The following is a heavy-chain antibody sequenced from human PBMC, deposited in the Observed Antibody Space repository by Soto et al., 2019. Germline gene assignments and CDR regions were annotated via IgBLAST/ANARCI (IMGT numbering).Heavy chain of an antibody. D-gene: IGHD6-19*01. CDR2: ISSYNANT. Sequence: QVQLVQSGAEVKKPGASVRVSCKASGYTFISYGISWVRQAPGQGLEWMGWISSYNANTNYAQKFQDRVTLTTDASTSITYMELRSLRPDDTAVYYCARDHITGTGDDVDFWGQGTLVTVSS. J-gene: IGHJ4*02. CDR3: ARDHITGTGDDVDF. CDR1: GYTFISYG. V-gene: IGHV1-18*01.